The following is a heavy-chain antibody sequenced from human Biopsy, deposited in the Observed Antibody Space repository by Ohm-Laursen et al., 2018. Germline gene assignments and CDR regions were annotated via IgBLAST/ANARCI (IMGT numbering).Heavy chain of an antibody. D-gene: IGHD3-10*01. J-gene: IGHJ3*02. CDR1: GYTFTDSY. CDR2: INPNSGGT. V-gene: IGHV1-2*02. Sequence: ASVKASCKVSGYTFTDSYMHWVRQAPGQGLEWMGWINPNSGGTNYAQKFQGRVTMTSDTSISTAYIELRRLISDDTAVYFCARDRMVTIITLVRADTFDIWGQGTLVSVSS. CDR3: ARDRMVTIITLVRADTFDI.